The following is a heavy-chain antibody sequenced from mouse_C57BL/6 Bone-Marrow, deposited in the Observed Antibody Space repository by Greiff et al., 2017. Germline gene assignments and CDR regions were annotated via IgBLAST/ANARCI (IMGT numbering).Heavy chain of an antibody. CDR1: GFTFSDFY. CDR2: SRNKANDYTT. CDR3: ARDADSAMDY. Sequence: EVKLVESGGGLVQSGRSLRLSCATSGFTFSDFYMEWVRQAPGKGLEWIAASRNKANDYTTEYSASVKGRFIVSRDTSQSILYLQMTAVGAEDTAIYYYARDADSAMDYWGQGTSVTVSS. V-gene: IGHV7-1*01. J-gene: IGHJ4*01.